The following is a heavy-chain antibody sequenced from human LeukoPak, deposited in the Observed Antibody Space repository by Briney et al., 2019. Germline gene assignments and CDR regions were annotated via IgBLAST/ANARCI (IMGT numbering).Heavy chain of an antibody. CDR2: ISGNNDNP. CDR1: GYTFSNFR. CDR3: ARDGTSTDDY. D-gene: IGHD2-2*01. V-gene: IGHV1-18*01. Sequence: ASVKVSCKTSGYTFSNFRINWVRQAPGQGLEWMGWISGNNDNPNYGQKFQGRFTVTTDSSTSTAYMELRNLRFDDTAVYYCARDGTSTDDYWGQGTLVTVSS. J-gene: IGHJ4*02.